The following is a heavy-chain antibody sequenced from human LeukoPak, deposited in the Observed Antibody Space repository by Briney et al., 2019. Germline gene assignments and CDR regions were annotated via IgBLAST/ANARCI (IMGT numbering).Heavy chain of an antibody. CDR1: GFTFSSFG. CDR2: ISHDGRSK. CDR3: TTVRPGRWPLDH. Sequence: GGSLRLSCAASGFTFSSFGMHWVRRAPGKGLEWVAIISHDGRSKYYADSVKGRFTISRDNSKNTLYLQMNSLRTEDTAVYYCTTVRPGRWPLDHWGQGTLVTVSS. J-gene: IGHJ4*02. V-gene: IGHV3-30*03. D-gene: IGHD5-24*01.